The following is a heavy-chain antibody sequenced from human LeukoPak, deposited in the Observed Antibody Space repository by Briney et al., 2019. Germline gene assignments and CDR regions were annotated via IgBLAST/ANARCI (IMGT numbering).Heavy chain of an antibody. Sequence: GGSLRLSCAASGFTFASYSMNWARQAPGKGLEWVSSISGDSTYIYNAGSVKGRFTISRDNAQASLYLQMISLRADDTAVYYCARVSGRLERQSDLDYWGQGTLVIVSS. J-gene: IGHJ4*02. CDR3: ARVSGRLERQSDLDY. D-gene: IGHD1-1*01. V-gene: IGHV3-21*01. CDR1: GFTFASYS. CDR2: ISGDSTYI.